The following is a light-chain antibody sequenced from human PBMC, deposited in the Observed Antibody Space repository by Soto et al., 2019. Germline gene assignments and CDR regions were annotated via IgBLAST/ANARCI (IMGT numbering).Light chain of an antibody. CDR3: QQYGRPPKT. CDR1: QSISTSHY. V-gene: IGKV3-20*01. Sequence: ETVLTQSPGTLSLSPGERATLSCRASQSISTSHYVAWYQQKAGQAPRLLIYDSSMRAAGIPDRFSGSGSGTDFTLTISRLEPEDFAVYFCQQYGRPPKTFGIGTKVELK. J-gene: IGKJ4*02. CDR2: DSS.